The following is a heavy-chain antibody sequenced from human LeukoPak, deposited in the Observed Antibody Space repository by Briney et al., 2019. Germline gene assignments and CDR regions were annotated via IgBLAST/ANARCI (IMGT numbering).Heavy chain of an antibody. D-gene: IGHD4-23*01. CDR1: GVTFSSYG. CDR2: IRYDGSNK. CDR3: ASIYGGQNAHYYYYYGMDV. V-gene: IGHV3-30*02. Sequence: GGSLRLSCAASGVTFSSYGMHWVRQAPGKGLEWVAFIRYDGSNKYYADSVKGRFTISRDNSKNTLYLQMNSLRAADTAVYYCASIYGGQNAHYYYYYGMDVWGQGTTVTVSS. J-gene: IGHJ6*02.